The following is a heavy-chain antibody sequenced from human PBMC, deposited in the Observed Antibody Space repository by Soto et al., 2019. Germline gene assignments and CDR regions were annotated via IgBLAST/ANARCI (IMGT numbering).Heavy chain of an antibody. J-gene: IGHJ4*02. CDR3: AKDHVAVAGSHDY. Sequence: GGSLRLSFVASGLTFGSRAMSWVRQSPGEGLEWVSTITDTGGDAKYADSVKGRFAISRDNSKNTMYLQMNSLRADDTAVYYCAKDHVAVAGSHDYWGQGTLVTVSS. D-gene: IGHD6-19*01. CDR2: ITDTGGDA. V-gene: IGHV3-23*01. CDR1: GLTFGSRA.